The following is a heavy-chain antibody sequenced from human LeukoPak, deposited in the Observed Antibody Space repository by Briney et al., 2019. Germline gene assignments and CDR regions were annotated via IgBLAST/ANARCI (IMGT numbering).Heavy chain of an antibody. Sequence: GSLRLSCAASGFTFSDYWMSWIRQPPGKGLEWIGEINHSGSTNYNPSLKSRVTISADRSKNQFSLNLSSVTAADTAVYYCMRGGIGYDSDYWGQGTLVTVSS. CDR1: GFTFSDYW. V-gene: IGHV4-34*01. D-gene: IGHD5-12*01. CDR3: MRGGIGYDSDY. J-gene: IGHJ4*02. CDR2: INHSGST.